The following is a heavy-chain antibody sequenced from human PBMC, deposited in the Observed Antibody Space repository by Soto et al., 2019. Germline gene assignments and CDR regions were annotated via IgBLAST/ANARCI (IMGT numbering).Heavy chain of an antibody. CDR2: INPNSGGT. D-gene: IGHD3-10*01. J-gene: IGHJ4*02. V-gene: IGHV1-2*04. CDR1: GYTFTGYY. CDR3: ARARIMVRGVIRYFDY. Sequence: ASVKVSCKASGYTFTGYYMHWVRQAPGQGLEWMGWINPNSGGTNYAQKFQGWVTMTRDTSISTAYMELSRLRSDDTAVYYCARARIMVRGVIRYFDYWGQGXLVTVSS.